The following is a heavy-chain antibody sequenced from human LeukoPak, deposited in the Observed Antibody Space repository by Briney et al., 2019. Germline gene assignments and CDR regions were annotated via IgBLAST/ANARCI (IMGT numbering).Heavy chain of an antibody. J-gene: IGHJ4*02. V-gene: IGHV3-7*01. CDR1: GFTFSSYA. CDR3: ARGPYTYYDILTGYYPLEYYFDY. Sequence: PGGSLRLSCAASGFTFSSYAMSWVRQAPGKGLEWVANIKQDGSEKYYVDSVKGRFTISRDNAKNSLYLQMNSLRAEDTAVYYCARGPYTYYDILTGYYPLEYYFDYWGQGTLVTVSS. D-gene: IGHD3-9*01. CDR2: IKQDGSEK.